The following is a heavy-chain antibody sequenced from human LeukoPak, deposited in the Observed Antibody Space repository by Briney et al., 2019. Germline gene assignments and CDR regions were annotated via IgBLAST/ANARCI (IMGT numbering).Heavy chain of an antibody. V-gene: IGHV5-51*01. J-gene: IGHJ3*02. CDR1: GYTFTTYW. CDR2: IYPGDSDT. Sequence: GESLKISCKGSGYTFTTYWIGWVRQMPGKGLEYMGIIYPGDSDTRYSPSFHGQVTISADKSISTAYLQWSSLKASDTAMYYCARRGYCSGGDCYSAPFDIWGQGAMVTVSS. D-gene: IGHD2-15*01. CDR3: ARRGYCSGGDCYSAPFDI.